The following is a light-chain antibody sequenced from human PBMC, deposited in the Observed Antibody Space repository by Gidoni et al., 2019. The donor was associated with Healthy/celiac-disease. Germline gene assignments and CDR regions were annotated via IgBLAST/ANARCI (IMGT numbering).Light chain of an antibody. J-gene: IGKJ2*01. V-gene: IGKV1-39*01. CDR3: QQSYSTQYT. Sequence: DIQMTQSPSSLSASVADRVTITCRASQSISSYLNWYQQKPGKAPKLLIYAASSLQSGVPSRCSGSGSGTDFTLTISSLQPEDFATYYCQQSYSTQYTFXQXTKLEIK. CDR2: AAS. CDR1: QSISSY.